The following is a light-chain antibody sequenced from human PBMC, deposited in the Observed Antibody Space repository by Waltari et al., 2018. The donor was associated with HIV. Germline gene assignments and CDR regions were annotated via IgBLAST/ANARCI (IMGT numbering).Light chain of an antibody. CDR3: QQFGGSSFT. CDR1: QSVSSTY. V-gene: IGKV3-20*01. CDR2: GAS. J-gene: IGKJ4*01. Sequence: EIVLTQSPGTLSLSPGERATLSCRASQSVSSTYLAWYQQKPGQAPNLLLYGASSRATGIPARFSGSGSGTDFTLTITRLEPEDFAVYFCQQFGGSSFTFGGGTKVEI.